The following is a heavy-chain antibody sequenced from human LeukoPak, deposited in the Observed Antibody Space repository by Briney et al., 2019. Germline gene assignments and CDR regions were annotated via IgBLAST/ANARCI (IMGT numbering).Heavy chain of an antibody. J-gene: IGHJ6*03. CDR1: GGSISSSSYY. CDR2: IYHSGST. Sequence: SETLSLTCTVSGGSISSSSYYWGWIRQPPGTGLEWIGSIYHSGSTNYNPSLKSRVTISVDTSKNQFSLKLSSVTAADTAVYYCARLRKKGAAILLGGYYYYMDVWGKGTTVTISS. D-gene: IGHD2-2*01. CDR3: ARLRKKGAAILLGGYYYYMDV. V-gene: IGHV4-39*07.